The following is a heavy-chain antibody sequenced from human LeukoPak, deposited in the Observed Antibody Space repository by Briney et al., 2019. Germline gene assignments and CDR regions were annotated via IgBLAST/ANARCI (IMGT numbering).Heavy chain of an antibody. J-gene: IGHJ4*02. CDR2: MNPNSGNT. CDR1: GYTFTSYD. Sequence: ASVKVSCKASGYTFTSYDINWVRQATGQGLEWMGWMNPNSGNTGYAQKFQGRVTITRNTSISTAYMELSSLRSEDAAVYYCARDPPYYYGSGSYLSPLNYWGQGTLVTVSS. V-gene: IGHV1-8*03. D-gene: IGHD3-10*01. CDR3: ARDPPYYYGSGSYLSPLNY.